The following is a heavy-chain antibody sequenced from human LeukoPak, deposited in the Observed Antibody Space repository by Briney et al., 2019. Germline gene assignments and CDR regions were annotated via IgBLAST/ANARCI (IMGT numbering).Heavy chain of an antibody. V-gene: IGHV1-8*01. J-gene: IGHJ6*03. D-gene: IGHD3-22*01. CDR2: INPTGGNT. Sequence: GASVKVSCKASGYTFTSYYMHWVRQAPGQGLEWMGLINPTGGNTGYAQKFQGRVTMTRNTSISTAYMELSSLRSEDTAVYYCARVDYYDSSGMAEDYYYMDVWGKGTTVTISS. CDR3: ARVDYYDSSGMAEDYYYMDV. CDR1: GYTFTSYY.